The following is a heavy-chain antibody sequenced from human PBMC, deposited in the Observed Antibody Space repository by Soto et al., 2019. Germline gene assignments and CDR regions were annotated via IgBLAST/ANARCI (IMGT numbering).Heavy chain of an antibody. Sequence: QITLKESGPPLVKPTQTLTLTCTFSGFSLSTSGVGVGWIRQPPGKALEWLALIYWDDNKRYSPSLKSRLTITRXXAXNXXALTMTSMSAVDTASYYCAQRITAGPAGRCPYFDHWGRGTLVTVSS. CDR3: AQRITAGPAGRCPYFDH. CDR1: GFSLSTSGVG. D-gene: IGHD6-13*01. V-gene: IGHV2-5*02. J-gene: IGHJ1*01. CDR2: IYWDDNK.